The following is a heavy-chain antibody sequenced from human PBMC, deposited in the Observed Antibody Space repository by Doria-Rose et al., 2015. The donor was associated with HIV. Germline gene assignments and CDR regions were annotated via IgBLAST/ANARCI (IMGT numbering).Heavy chain of an antibody. J-gene: IGHJ4*02. Sequence: SGPVLVKPTETLTLTCTVSGVSLSSPGMGVSWIRQPPGKALEWLANIFSDDERSHNASLKSRLTISRGTSKSQVVLTMTDMDPVDTATYYCARIKSSRWYHKYYFDFWGQGTLVIVSA. CDR3: ARIKSSRWYHKYYFDF. D-gene: IGHD6-13*01. V-gene: IGHV2-26*01. CDR1: GVSLSSPGMG. CDR2: IFSDDER.